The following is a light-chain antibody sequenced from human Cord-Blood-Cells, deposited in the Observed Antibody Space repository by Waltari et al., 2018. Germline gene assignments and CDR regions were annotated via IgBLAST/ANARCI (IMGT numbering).Light chain of an antibody. CDR1: RSNNGRTY. CDR2: RNN. V-gene: IGLV1-47*01. CDR3: SSYTSSSTFVV. Sequence: QSVLTQPPSASSTPGQRVTISCSGSRSNNGRTYVYRYQRLPGTAPKLLIYRNNQRPSGVPDRFSGSKSGTSASLTISGLQDEDEADYYCSSYTSSSTFVVFGGGTKLTVL. J-gene: IGLJ2*01.